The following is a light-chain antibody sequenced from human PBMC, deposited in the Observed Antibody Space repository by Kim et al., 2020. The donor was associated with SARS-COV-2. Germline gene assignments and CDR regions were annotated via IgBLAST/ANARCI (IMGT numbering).Light chain of an antibody. CDR2: AAS. J-gene: IGKJ2*01. Sequence: DIQMTQSPSSLSASVGDRVTITCRASQSISSYLNWCQQKPGKAPKLLIYAASSFQCGVPSRFSGSGSGTDFTLTISSLQPEEIATFCCQQGARISRTLDQGTKL. V-gene: IGKV1-39*01. CDR1: QSISSY. CDR3: QQGARISRT.